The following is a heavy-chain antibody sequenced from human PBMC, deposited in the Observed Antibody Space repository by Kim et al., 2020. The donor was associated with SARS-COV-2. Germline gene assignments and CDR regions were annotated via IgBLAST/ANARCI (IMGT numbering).Heavy chain of an antibody. CDR1: GGTFSSHA. J-gene: IGHJ4*02. D-gene: IGHD3-9*01. Sequence: SVKVSCKASGGTFSSHAISWVRQAPGQGLEWMGGIIPIFGTANYAQKFQGRVTITADESTSTAYMELSSLRSEDTAVYYCARGAPSNYDILTGYYFDYWGQGTLVTVSS. V-gene: IGHV1-69*13. CDR2: IIPIFGTA. CDR3: ARGAPSNYDILTGYYFDY.